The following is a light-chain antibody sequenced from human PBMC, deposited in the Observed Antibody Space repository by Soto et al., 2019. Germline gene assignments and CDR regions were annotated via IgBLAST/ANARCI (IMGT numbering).Light chain of an antibody. J-gene: IGLJ1*01. CDR2: RNN. CDR3: AAWDDSLSGYV. V-gene: IGLV1-47*01. CDR1: SSHIGSNY. Sequence: QPVLTQPPSASGPPGQWVTISCSGSSSHIGSNYVYWYQQLPGTAPKLLIYRNNQRPSGVPDRFSGSKSGTSASLAISGLRSEDEADYYCAAWDDSLSGYVFGTGTKLTVL.